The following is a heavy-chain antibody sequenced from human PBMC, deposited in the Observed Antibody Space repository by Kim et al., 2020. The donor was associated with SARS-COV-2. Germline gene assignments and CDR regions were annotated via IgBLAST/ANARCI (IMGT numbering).Heavy chain of an antibody. CDR2: IYYSGST. CDR1: GCSISSSSYY. V-gene: IGHV4-39*01. J-gene: IGHJ4*02. Sequence: SETLSLTCTVSGCSISSSSYYWGWIRQPPGKGLEWIGSIYYSGSTYYNPSLKSRVTISVDTSKNQFSLKLSSVTAADTAVYYCASPQRGIAAAGDFDYWGQGTLVTVSS. CDR3: ASPQRGIAAAGDFDY. D-gene: IGHD6-13*01.